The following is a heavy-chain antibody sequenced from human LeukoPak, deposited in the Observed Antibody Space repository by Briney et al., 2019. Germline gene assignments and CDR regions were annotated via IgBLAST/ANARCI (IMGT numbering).Heavy chain of an antibody. J-gene: IGHJ4*02. V-gene: IGHV3-21*01. D-gene: IGHD3-10*01. CDR2: ISSSSSYI. Sequence: PGGSLRLSCTTSGFTFSDYAMSWVRQAPGKGLEWVSSISSSSSYIYYADSVKGRFTISRDNAKNSLYLQMNSLRAEDTAVYYCASYGSGIFFDYWGQGTLVTVSS. CDR3: ASYGSGIFFDY. CDR1: GFTFSDYA.